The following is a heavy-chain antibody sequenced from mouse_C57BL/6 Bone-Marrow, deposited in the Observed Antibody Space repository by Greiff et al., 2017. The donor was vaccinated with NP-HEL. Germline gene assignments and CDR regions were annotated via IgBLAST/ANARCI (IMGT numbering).Heavy chain of an antibody. J-gene: IGHJ2*01. CDR1: GYTFTTYP. CDR3: ASGSNYWYYFDY. CDR2: FHPYNDDT. V-gene: IGHV1-47*01. D-gene: IGHD2-5*01. Sequence: QVQLKQSGAELVKPGASVKMSCKASGYTFTTYPIEWVKQNHGKSLEWIGNFHPYNDDTDYNEKFKNKATLTVENSSSPVYLVISRLTSDVSSVDNFASGSNYWYYFDYWGQGTTLTVSS.